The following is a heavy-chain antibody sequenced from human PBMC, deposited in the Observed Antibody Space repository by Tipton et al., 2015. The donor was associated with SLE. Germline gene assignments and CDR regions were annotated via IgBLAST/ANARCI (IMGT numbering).Heavy chain of an antibody. CDR2: ISSSSSYI. V-gene: IGHV3-21*01. Sequence: GSLRLSCAASGFTFSSYSMNWVRQAPGKGLEWVSSISSSSSYIYYADSVKGRFTISRDNAKNSLYLQMNSLRAEDTAVYYCARGEWLGDLFDYWGQGTLVTVSS. CDR1: GFTFSSYS. D-gene: IGHD6-19*01. CDR3: ARGEWLGDLFDY. J-gene: IGHJ4*02.